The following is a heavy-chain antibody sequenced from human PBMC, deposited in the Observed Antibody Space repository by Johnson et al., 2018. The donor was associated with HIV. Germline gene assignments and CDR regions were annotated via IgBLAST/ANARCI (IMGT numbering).Heavy chain of an antibody. CDR3: AKDLFSAAAGTRNAFDI. V-gene: IGHV3-23*04. J-gene: IGHJ3*02. Sequence: VHLVESGGGLVQPGGSLRLSCAASGFTFSSYAMSWVRQAPGKGLEWVSAISGSGGSTYYADSVKGRFTISRDNSKNTLYLQMNSLRAEDTAVYYCAKDLFSAAAGTRNAFDIWGQGTMVTVSS. CDR1: GFTFSSYA. D-gene: IGHD6-13*01. CDR2: ISGSGGST.